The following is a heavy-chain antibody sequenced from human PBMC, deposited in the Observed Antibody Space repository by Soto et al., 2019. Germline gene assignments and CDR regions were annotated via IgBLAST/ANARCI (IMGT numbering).Heavy chain of an antibody. Sequence: QVQLQESGPGLVKPSETLSLTCTVSGGSISSYYWSWIRQPPGKGLEWIGYIYYSGSTNYYPSLSSRGTISVDASQNPFSLQRSAVTAAAVAVYYCARGGGGGISAAVPIVYWGQGTLVIVSS. J-gene: IGHJ4*02. CDR1: GGSISSYY. D-gene: IGHD6-13*01. V-gene: IGHV4-59*01. CDR3: ARGGGGGISAAVPIVY. CDR2: IYYSGST.